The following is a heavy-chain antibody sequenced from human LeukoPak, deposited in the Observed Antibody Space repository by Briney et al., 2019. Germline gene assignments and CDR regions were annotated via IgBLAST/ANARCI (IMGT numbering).Heavy chain of an antibody. Sequence: PSETLSLTCTVSGGSISAYYWSWIRQPPGKGLEGIADFLYSGSTNYNPSLKSRVTTSVDTSKNQFSLRLNTVTAADTAVYYCATIVRGGASFDIWGRGTMVTVSS. CDR3: ATIVRGGASFDI. V-gene: IGHV4-59*01. CDR2: FLYSGST. CDR1: GGSISAYY. D-gene: IGHD1-26*01. J-gene: IGHJ3*02.